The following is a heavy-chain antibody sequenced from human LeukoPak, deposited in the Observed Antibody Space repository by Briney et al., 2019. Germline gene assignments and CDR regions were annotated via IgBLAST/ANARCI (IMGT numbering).Heavy chain of an antibody. V-gene: IGHV3-23*01. CDR1: GFTFSNYA. CDR2: ISDSGATT. D-gene: IGHD5-18*01. CDR3: KGWIQAVGNFC. Sequence: PGGSLRLSCAASGFTFSNYAMSWVRLAPGKGLEWVSSISDSGATTYYADSVKGRFTITRDYSKNILYLQMSSLTAEDTAVYCVKGWIQAVGNFCWGQGTLVTVSS. J-gene: IGHJ4*02.